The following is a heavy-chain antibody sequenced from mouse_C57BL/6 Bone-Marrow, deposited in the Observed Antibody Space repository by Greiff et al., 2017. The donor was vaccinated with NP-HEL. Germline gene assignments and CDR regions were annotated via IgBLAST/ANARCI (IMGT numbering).Heavy chain of an antibody. V-gene: IGHV1-54*01. CDR1: GYAFTNYL. Sequence: VRLQQSGAELVRPGPSVKVSCKASGYAFTNYLIEWVKQRPGQGLEWIGVINPGSGGTNYNEKFKGKATLTADKSSSTAYMQLSSLTSEDSAVYFCARSYYFDYWGQGTTLTVSS. CDR3: ARSYYFDY. J-gene: IGHJ2*01. CDR2: INPGSGGT.